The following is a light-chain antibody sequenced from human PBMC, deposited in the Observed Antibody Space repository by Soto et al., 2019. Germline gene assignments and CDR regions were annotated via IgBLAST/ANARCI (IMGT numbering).Light chain of an antibody. Sequence: DIVMTQSPDSLAVSLGERATINCKSSQSVFYSSNNKNYLAWYQQKPGQPPKLLIYWASTRESGVPDRFSGSGSGTDFTLTISRLEPEDFAVYYGQQYGSSPITFGQGTRLEIK. J-gene: IGKJ5*01. CDR1: QSVFYSSNNKNY. CDR3: QQYGSSPIT. V-gene: IGKV4-1*01. CDR2: WAS.